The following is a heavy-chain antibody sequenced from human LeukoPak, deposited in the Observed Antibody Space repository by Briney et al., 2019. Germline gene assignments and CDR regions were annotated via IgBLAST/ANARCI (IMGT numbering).Heavy chain of an antibody. CDR3: AKLSTSRDFDY. V-gene: IGHV3-23*01. D-gene: IGHD2-2*01. CDR2: ISGSAGRT. J-gene: IGHJ4*02. CDR1: GFTFSSFA. Sequence: GGSLRLSCAASGFTFSSFAMSWVRQAPGKGLEWVSAISGSAGRTYYPDSVKGRFTISRDNSKHTLYLHMNSLRAEDTAIYHCAKLSTSRDFDYWGQGTLVTVSS.